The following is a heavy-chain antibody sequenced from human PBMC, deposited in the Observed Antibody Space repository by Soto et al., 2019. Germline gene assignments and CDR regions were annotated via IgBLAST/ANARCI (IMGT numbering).Heavy chain of an antibody. J-gene: IGHJ4*02. V-gene: IGHV2-5*01. CDR3: AHSDIAAAGKWDFDY. D-gene: IGHD6-13*01. CDR2: INWNDDK. Sequence: SGPTLVNPTQTLTLTCTFSGFSLSTSGVGVGWIRQPPGKALEWLALINWNDDKRYSTSLKSRLTITKDTSKNPVVLTMTNMDPVDTATYYCAHSDIAAAGKWDFDYWGQGTLVTVSS. CDR1: GFSLSTSGVG.